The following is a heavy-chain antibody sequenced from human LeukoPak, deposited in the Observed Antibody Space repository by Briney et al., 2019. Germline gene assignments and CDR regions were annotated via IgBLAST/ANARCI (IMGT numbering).Heavy chain of an antibody. CDR3: ASGESSYCSGGCYFGS. J-gene: IGHJ5*01. CDR2: ISSSGSTI. Sequence: GGSLRLSCAASGFTFSSYEMNWVRQAPGKGLEWVSYISSSGSTIYYADSVKGRFTVSRDNAKRSVYLHMNSLGAEDTAMYYCASGESSYCSGGCYFGSWGQGTLVTISS. D-gene: IGHD2-21*02. V-gene: IGHV3-48*03. CDR1: GFTFSSYE.